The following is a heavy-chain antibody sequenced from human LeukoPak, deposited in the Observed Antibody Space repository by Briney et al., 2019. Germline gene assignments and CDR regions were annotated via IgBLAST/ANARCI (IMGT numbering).Heavy chain of an antibody. V-gene: IGHV3-7*01. CDR1: GFIFNSHW. Sequence: GGSMRPSCAASGFIFNSHWMTWVRQAPGKGLEWVANMNQDGNERYYVDSVKGRFTIFRDNAKNSVYLQMNSLRAEDTAVYYCARGGWPPLDVWRKATTVTVSS. J-gene: IGHJ6*04. CDR2: MNQDGNER. CDR3: ARGGWPPLDV.